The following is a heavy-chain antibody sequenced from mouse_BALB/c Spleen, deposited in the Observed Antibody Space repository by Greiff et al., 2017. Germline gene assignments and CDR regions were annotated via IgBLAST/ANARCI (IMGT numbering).Heavy chain of an antibody. CDR1: GFTFSSFG. CDR2: ISSGSSTI. CDR3: APTLMDY. J-gene: IGHJ4*01. Sequence: EVKLVESGGGLVQPGGSRKLSCAASGFTFSSFGMHWVRQAPEKGLEWVAYISSGSSTIYYADTVKGRFTISRDNPKNTLFLQMTSLRSEDTAMYYCAPTLMDYWGQGTSVTVSS. D-gene: IGHD2-10*01. V-gene: IGHV5-17*02.